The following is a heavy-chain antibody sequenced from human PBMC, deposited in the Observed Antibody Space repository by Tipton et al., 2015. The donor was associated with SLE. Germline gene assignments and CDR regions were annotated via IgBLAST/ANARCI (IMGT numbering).Heavy chain of an antibody. CDR1: GGSFSGYY. CDR3: ARHSSTAMVPFDY. CDR2: INHSGST. Sequence: TLSLTCAVYGGSFSGYYWSWIRQPPGKGLEWIGEINHSGSTNYNPSPKSRVTILVDTSKNQFSLKLSSVTAADTAVYYCARHSSTAMVPFDYWGQGTLVTVSS. D-gene: IGHD5-18*01. J-gene: IGHJ4*02. V-gene: IGHV4-34*01.